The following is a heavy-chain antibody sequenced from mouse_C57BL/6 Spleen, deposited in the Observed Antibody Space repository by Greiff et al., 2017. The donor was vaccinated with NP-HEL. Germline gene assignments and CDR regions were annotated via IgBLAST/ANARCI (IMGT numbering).Heavy chain of an antibody. CDR2: ISYDGSN. Sequence: EVKLQESGPGLVKPSQSLSLTCSVTGYSITSGYYWNWIRQFPGNKLEWMGYISYDGSNNYNPSLKNRISITRDTSKNQFFLKLNSVTTEDTATYYCARDQDYSNYYFDYWGQGTTLTVSS. V-gene: IGHV3-6*01. CDR1: GYSITSGYY. D-gene: IGHD2-5*01. CDR3: ARDQDYSNYYFDY. J-gene: IGHJ2*01.